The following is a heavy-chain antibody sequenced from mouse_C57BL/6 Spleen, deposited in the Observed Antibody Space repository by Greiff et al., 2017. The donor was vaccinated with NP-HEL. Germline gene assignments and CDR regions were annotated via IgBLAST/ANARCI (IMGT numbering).Heavy chain of an antibody. J-gene: IGHJ4*01. CDR3: ARDASLYCNDMDY. Sequence: VQLQQSGPELVKPGASVKISCKASGYAFSSSWMNWVKQRPGKGLEWIGRIYPGDGDTNYNGKFKGKATLAADKSSSTAYMQLSSLTSEDSAVYYCARDASLYCNDMDYWGQGASVTVAS. CDR2: IYPGDGDT. CDR1: GYAFSSSW. D-gene: IGHD2-1*01. V-gene: IGHV1-82*01.